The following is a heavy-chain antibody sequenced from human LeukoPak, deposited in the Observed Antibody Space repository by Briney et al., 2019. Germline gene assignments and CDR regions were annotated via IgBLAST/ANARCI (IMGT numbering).Heavy chain of an antibody. CDR1: GGSISSGDYY. D-gene: IGHD3-10*01. Sequence: PSETLSLTCTVSGGSISSGDYYWSWIRQPPGKGLEWIGYIYYSGSTYYNPSLKSRVTISVDTSKNQFSLKLSSVTAADTAVYYCARGSGDGSGSLDWFDPWGQGTLVTVSS. CDR2: IYYSGST. V-gene: IGHV4-30-4*01. CDR3: ARGSGDGSGSLDWFDP. J-gene: IGHJ5*02.